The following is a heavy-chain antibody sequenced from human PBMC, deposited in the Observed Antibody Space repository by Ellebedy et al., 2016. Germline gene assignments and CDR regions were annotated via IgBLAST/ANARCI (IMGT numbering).Heavy chain of an antibody. V-gene: IGHV4-34*01. CDR2: INHSGKT. J-gene: IGHJ4*02. Sequence: SETLSLTXSVSGGSIGRYYWSWIRQTPGKGLEWIAEINHSGKTNYNPSLRDRVSISIDTSKNQFSLQLSSVTAADTAVYYCARVHGDYPSDYWGQGTLVTVSS. CDR3: ARVHGDYPSDY. CDR1: GGSIGRYY. D-gene: IGHD4-17*01.